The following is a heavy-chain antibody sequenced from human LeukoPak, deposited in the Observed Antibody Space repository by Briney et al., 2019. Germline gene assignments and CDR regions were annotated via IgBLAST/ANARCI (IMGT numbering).Heavy chain of an antibody. V-gene: IGHV3-7*01. J-gene: IGHJ4*02. Sequence: GGSLRLSCAASGFTFSDYWMTWVRQAPGKGLEWVANIKQDGSQKYYVDSVKGRFTISRDNAKNSLYLQMNSLRAEDAAVYYCAKEVGGSGSFWGQGTLVTVSS. CDR2: IKQDGSQK. CDR3: AKEVGGSGSF. CDR1: GFTFSDYW. D-gene: IGHD3-10*01.